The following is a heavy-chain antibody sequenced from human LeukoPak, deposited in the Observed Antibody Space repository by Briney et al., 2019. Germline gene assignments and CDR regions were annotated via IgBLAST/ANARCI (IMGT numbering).Heavy chain of an antibody. Sequence: GGSLRLSCAASGFTFSDYYMSWIRQAPGKGLEWVSYISSSGSTRYYTDSVKGRFTISRDNAKNSLYLQMNSLRAEDTAVYYCAGAPYYFDGSGYSDYWGQGPLVTVSS. J-gene: IGHJ4*02. CDR2: ISSSGSTR. D-gene: IGHD3-22*01. CDR1: GFTFSDYY. CDR3: AGAPYYFDGSGYSDY. V-gene: IGHV3-11*01.